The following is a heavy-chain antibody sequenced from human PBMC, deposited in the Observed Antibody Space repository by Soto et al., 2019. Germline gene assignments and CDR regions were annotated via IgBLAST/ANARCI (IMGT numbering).Heavy chain of an antibody. J-gene: IGHJ3*02. CDR2: IKSKTDGGTT. CDR1: GFTFSNAW. D-gene: IGHD2-21*02. Sequence: PGGSLRLSCAASGFTFSNAWMSWVRQAPGKGLEWVGRIKSKTDGGTTDYAAPVKGRFTISRDDSKNTLYLQMNSLKTEDTAVYYCTTAPRGFVVVTATRAFDIWGQGTMVTVSS. V-gene: IGHV3-15*01. CDR3: TTAPRGFVVVTATRAFDI.